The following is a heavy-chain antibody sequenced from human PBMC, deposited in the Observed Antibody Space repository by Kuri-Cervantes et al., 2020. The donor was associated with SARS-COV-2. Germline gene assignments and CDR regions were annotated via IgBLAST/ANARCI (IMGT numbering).Heavy chain of an antibody. CDR1: GYTFRSYA. Sequence: ASVKVSCKASGYTFRSYAMNWVRQAPGQGLEWMGWINTNTGNPTYAQGFTGRFVFSLDTSVSTAYLQISSLKAEDAAVYYCARDHDYKDQYYYYYYMDVWGKGTTVTVSS. CDR3: ARDHDYKDQYYYYYYMDV. D-gene: IGHD4-11*01. CDR2: INTNTGNP. J-gene: IGHJ6*03. V-gene: IGHV7-4-1*02.